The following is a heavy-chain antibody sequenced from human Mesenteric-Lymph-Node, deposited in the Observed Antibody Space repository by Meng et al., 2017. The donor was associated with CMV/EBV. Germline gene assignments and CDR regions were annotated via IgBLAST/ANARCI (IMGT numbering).Heavy chain of an antibody. CDR1: GFTFSNSD. V-gene: IGHV3-7*01. J-gene: IGHJ4*02. D-gene: IGHD6-6*01. Sequence: GESLKISCAASGFTFSNSDMNWVRQAPGKGLEWVANIKQDGSEKYYVDSVKGRFTISRDNAKNSLFLQMNSLRAEDTAVYYCAREHLYSSSASGDYWGQGTLVTVSS. CDR3: AREHLYSSSASGDY. CDR2: IKQDGSEK.